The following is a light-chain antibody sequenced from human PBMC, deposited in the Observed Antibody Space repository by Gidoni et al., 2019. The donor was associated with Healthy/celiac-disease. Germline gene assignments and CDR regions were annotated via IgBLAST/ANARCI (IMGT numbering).Light chain of an antibody. CDR3: QQYGSSFT. Sequence: EIVLTQSPGTLSLSPGESATLSCRASQSVSSSYLAWNQQKPGQAPRLLIYGASSRATGIPDRFSGSGSGTDFSLTISRLAPEDFAVYYCQQYGSSFTFGGGTKVEIK. V-gene: IGKV3-20*01. CDR1: QSVSSSY. CDR2: GAS. J-gene: IGKJ4*01.